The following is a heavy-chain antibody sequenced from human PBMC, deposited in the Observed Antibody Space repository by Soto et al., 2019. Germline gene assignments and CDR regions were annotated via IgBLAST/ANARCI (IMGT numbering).Heavy chain of an antibody. V-gene: IGHV1-69*06. Sequence: QMQLVQSGAEVKKPGSSVKVSCKASGGTLSSFINYPINWVRQAPGQGLEWMGGIVPNVGTVNYAHKFQGRVTITADKSTGTAYMELSSLRSEDTALYYCARRDTSGFLRYFDNWGQGTLVTVSS. CDR3: ARRDTSGFLRYFDN. D-gene: IGHD3-3*01. CDR2: IVPNVGTV. J-gene: IGHJ4*02. CDR1: GGTLSSFINYP.